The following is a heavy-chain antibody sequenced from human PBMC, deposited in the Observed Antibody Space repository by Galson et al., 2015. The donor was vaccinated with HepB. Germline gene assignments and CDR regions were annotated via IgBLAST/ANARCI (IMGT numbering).Heavy chain of an antibody. CDR3: ARRLIVGLMGRNYYYGMDV. CDR2: IDPSDSYT. V-gene: IGHV5-10-1*01. D-gene: IGHD1-26*01. J-gene: IGHJ6*02. Sequence: QSGAEVKKPGEALRISCKGSGYSFTSYWISWVRQMPGKGLEWMGTIDPSDSYTNYSPSFQGHVTISADKSISTAYLQWSSLKASDTAIYYCARRLIVGLMGRNYYYGMDVWGQGTTVTVSS. CDR1: GYSFTSYW.